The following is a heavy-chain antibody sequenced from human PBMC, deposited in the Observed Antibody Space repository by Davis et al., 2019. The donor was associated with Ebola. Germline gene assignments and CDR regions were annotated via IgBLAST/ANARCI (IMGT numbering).Heavy chain of an antibody. Sequence: SETLSLTCTVSGGSISSYCWGWIRQPPGKGLEWIGTIYYSGSTYYNPSLKSRVTISVDTSKNQFSLKLSSVTAADTAVYYCARHEFIYSNYEGMIDYWGQGTLVTVSS. V-gene: IGHV4-39*01. CDR1: GGSISSYC. CDR2: IYYSGST. J-gene: IGHJ4*02. CDR3: ARHEFIYSNYEGMIDY. D-gene: IGHD4-11*01.